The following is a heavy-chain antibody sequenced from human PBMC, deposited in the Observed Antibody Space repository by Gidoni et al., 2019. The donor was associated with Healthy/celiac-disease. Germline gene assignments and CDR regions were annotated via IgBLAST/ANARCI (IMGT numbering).Heavy chain of an antibody. J-gene: IGHJ4*02. CDR1: GFTLSGYA. CDR2: ISGSGGST. Sequence: EVQLLESGGGLVQPGGSLRLSCAASGFTLSGYAMSWVRQAPGKGLEWVSAISGSGGSTYYADSVKGRFTISIDNSKNTLYLQMNSLRAEDTAVYYCAKDPSYYYDSSGYELDYWGQGTLVTVSS. D-gene: IGHD3-22*01. CDR3: AKDPSYYYDSSGYELDY. V-gene: IGHV3-23*01.